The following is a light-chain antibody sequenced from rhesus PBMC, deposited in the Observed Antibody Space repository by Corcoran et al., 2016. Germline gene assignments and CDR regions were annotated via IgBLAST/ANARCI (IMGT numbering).Light chain of an antibody. V-gene: IGKV1-74*01. CDR1: ENVNNY. Sequence: DIQMTQSPSSLSASVGDRVTITCRASENVNNYLNWYQQKPGKAPKLLIYKASTLQSGVPARFSGSGFGTDYTFTISSLRPEDVATYYCQHGYGTPLTFGGGTKVELK. J-gene: IGKJ4*01. CDR2: KAS. CDR3: QHGYGTPLT.